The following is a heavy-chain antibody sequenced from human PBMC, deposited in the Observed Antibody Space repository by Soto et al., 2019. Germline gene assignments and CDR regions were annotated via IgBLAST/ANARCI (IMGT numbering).Heavy chain of an antibody. Sequence: PGGSLRLSCAASGFTFSSYGMHWVRQAPGKGLEWVAVISYDGSNKYYADSVKGRFTISRDNSKNTLYLQMNSLRAEDTAVYYCAKDWASYYYDSSGFPDYWGQGTLVTVSS. J-gene: IGHJ4*02. CDR2: ISYDGSNK. V-gene: IGHV3-30*18. CDR3: AKDWASYYYDSSGFPDY. D-gene: IGHD3-22*01. CDR1: GFTFSSYG.